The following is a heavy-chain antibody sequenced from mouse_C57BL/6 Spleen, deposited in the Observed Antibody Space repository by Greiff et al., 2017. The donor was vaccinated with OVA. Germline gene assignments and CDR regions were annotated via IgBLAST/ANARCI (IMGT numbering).Heavy chain of an antibody. J-gene: IGHJ4*01. CDR3: ARDKTVGAMDY. V-gene: IGHV5-16*01. CDR2: INYDGSST. Sequence: EVQVVESEGGLVQPGSSMKLSCTASGFTFSDYYMAWVRQVPEKGLEWVANINYDGSSTYYLDSLKSRFIISRDNAKNILYLQMSSLKSEDTATYYCARDKTVGAMDYWGQGTSVTVSS. CDR1: GFTFSDYY. D-gene: IGHD1-1*01.